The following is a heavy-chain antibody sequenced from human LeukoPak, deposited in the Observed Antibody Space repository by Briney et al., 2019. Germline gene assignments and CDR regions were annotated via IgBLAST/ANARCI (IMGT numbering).Heavy chain of an antibody. V-gene: IGHV3-23*01. CDR2: ISGGGGST. CDR3: AKGSKVIPAAINFDY. CDR1: GFIFSNYA. Sequence: GGSLRLSCAASGFIFSNYAMAWVRQAPGKGLEWVSTISGGGGSTYYVDSVKGRFNMSRDNSKNTVYLQLKGLRAEDTAVYYCAKGSKVIPAAINFDYWGQGALVTVSS. J-gene: IGHJ4*02. D-gene: IGHD2-2*01.